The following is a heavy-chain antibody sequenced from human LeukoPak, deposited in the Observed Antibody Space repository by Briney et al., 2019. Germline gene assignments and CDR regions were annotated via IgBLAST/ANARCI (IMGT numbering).Heavy chain of an antibody. V-gene: IGHV1-46*02. CDR3: ARDYGGNWGTYNYFDL. Sequence: GASVKVSCKASGYTFNTCHIHWVRQAPGQGLEWMGIIKPSGGTTTYAQNFQGRVTMTRDTSTSTVYMELSSLTSEDTAVYYCARDYGGNWGTYNYFDLWGRGTLVTVSS. J-gene: IGHJ2*01. D-gene: IGHD7-27*01. CDR1: GYTFNTCH. CDR2: IKPSGGTT.